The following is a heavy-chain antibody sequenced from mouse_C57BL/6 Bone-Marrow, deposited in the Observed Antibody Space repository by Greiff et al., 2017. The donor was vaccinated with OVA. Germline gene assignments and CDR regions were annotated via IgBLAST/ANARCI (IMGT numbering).Heavy chain of an antibody. V-gene: IGHV1-55*01. J-gene: IGHJ3*01. D-gene: IGHD1-1*01. CDR2: IYPGSGST. CDR1: GYTFTSYW. CDR3: ARRDYYYGSSWAWFAY. Sequence: QVQLKQPGAELVKPGASVKMSCKASGYTFTSYWITWVKQRPGQGLEWIGDIYPGSGSTNYNEQFKSKATLTVDTYSSTAYMQLSSLTSEDSAVYYCARRDYYYGSSWAWFAYWGQGTLVTVSA.